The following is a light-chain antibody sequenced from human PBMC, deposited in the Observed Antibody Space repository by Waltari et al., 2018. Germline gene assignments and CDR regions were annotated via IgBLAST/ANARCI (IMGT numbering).Light chain of an antibody. CDR3: QQRYTWPLA. V-gene: IGKV3-11*01. CDR2: DAS. J-gene: IGKJ4*01. Sequence: EIVLTQSPATLSLSPGQSAALSCRASQTISTSLAWYQQKPGQPPRLVIYDASNRATDIPARFSGSGSETDFNLTISSLEAVDFAVYYCQQRYTWPLAFGGGTTVEIK. CDR1: QTISTS.